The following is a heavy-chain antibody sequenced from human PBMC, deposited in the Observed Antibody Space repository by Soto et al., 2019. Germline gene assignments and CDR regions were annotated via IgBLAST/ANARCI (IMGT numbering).Heavy chain of an antibody. CDR3: ALKYYYDSSGYLLRY. V-gene: IGHV1-69*13. J-gene: IGHJ4*02. CDR1: GGTFSSYA. D-gene: IGHD3-22*01. Sequence: SVKVSFKASGGTFSSYAISWVRQAPGQGLEWMGGIIPIFGTANYAQKFQGRVTITADESTSTAYMELSSLRSEDTAVYYCALKYYYDSSGYLLRYWGQGTLVTVSS. CDR2: IIPIFGTA.